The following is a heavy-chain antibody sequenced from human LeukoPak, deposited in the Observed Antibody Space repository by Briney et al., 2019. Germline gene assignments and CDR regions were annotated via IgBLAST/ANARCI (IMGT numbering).Heavy chain of an antibody. Sequence: AGGSLRLSCAASGFTFSSYEMNWVRQAPGKGLECASFISSSGNTIYYADSVKGRFTISGDNAKNSLYLQMNSLRAEDSAIYYCARDHGAYWGQGTLVTVSS. D-gene: IGHD3-10*01. CDR1: GFTFSSYE. J-gene: IGHJ4*02. V-gene: IGHV3-48*03. CDR3: ARDHGAY. CDR2: ISSSGNTI.